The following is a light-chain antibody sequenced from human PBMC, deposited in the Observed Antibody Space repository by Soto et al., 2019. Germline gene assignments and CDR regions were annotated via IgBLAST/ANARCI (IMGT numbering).Light chain of an antibody. J-gene: IGLJ2*01. CDR3: QSYDSSLSGVV. CDR2: GNS. V-gene: IGLV1-40*01. Sequence: QSVLPQPPSVSGAPGQRVTISCTGSSSNIGAGYDVHWYQQLPGTAPKLLIYGNSNRPSGVPDRFSGSQSGTSASLAITGLQAEDEADYYCQSYDSSLSGVVFGGGTKLTVL. CDR1: SSNIGAGYD.